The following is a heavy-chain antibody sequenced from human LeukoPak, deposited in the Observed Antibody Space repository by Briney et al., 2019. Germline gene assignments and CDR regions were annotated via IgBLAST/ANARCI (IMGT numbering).Heavy chain of an antibody. CDR1: GFTFSDYY. Sequence: GGSLRLSCAASGFTFSDYYMSWIRQAPGKGPEWISYISSGGDTIFYADSVKGRFAISRDNAKNSLYLQLNSLRAEDTAVYYCARVVYCSGGTCHIFAFDIWGQGTKVTVSA. CDR2: ISSGGDTI. D-gene: IGHD2-15*01. V-gene: IGHV3-11*01. J-gene: IGHJ3*02. CDR3: ARVVYCSGGTCHIFAFDI.